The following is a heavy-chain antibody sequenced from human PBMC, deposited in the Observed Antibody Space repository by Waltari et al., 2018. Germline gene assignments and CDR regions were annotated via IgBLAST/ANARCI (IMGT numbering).Heavy chain of an antibody. V-gene: IGHV3-30*18. Sequence: QEQVVESGGGVVQPGGSLRLSCAASGLSFSNYGMHWVRQAPGKGLEWVATITYDGDNKYHAASLKGRFTISRYNSKNTLYLKMNSLRAEETAVYYWAKDWRWEQLVYGFNIWGQGTMVTVSS. CDR2: ITYDGDNK. J-gene: IGHJ3*02. CDR3: AKDWRWEQLVYGFNI. D-gene: IGHD3-3*01. CDR1: GLSFSNYG.